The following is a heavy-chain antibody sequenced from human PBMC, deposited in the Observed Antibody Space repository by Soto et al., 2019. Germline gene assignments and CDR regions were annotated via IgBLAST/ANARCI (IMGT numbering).Heavy chain of an antibody. Sequence: VSLRLACIVSGFSFAVNALTWGRHAPRKGLDWVAAESGGVGSTYYADCFKGRFSISRDKSGDMIYLQMNSLTSGRTAVYYCAKTQSFNAYYTGFDXWSQGTWVTVSX. CDR3: AKTQSFNAYYTGFDX. CDR1: GFSFAVNA. V-gene: IGHV3-23*01. D-gene: IGHD3-3*01. J-gene: IGHJ4*02. CDR2: ESGGVGST.